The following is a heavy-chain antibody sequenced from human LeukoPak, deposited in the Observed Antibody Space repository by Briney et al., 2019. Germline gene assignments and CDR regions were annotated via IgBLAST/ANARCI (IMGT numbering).Heavy chain of an antibody. CDR1: GYTFTGYY. CDR2: INPNSGGT. V-gene: IGHV1-2*04. D-gene: IGHD5-12*01. CDR3: ARDSGPVYYFDY. Sequence: ASVKVCCKASGYTFTGYYMHWVRQAPGQGLEWMGWINPNSGGTNYAQKFQGWVTMTRDTPISTAYMELSRLRSDDTAVYYCARDSGPVYYFDYWGQGTLVTVSS. J-gene: IGHJ4*02.